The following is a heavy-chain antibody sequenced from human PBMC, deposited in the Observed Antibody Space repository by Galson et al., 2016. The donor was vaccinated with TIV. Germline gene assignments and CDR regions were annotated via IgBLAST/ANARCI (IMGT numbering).Heavy chain of an antibody. V-gene: IGHV4-61*02. D-gene: IGHD6-19*01. CDR3: ARACSSGWDNGDDAFDK. CDR2: IYSSGTT. J-gene: IGHJ3*02. CDR1: GDSISSSIYF. Sequence: TLSLTCSVSGDSISSSIYFWSWIRQPAGKGLEWIGRIYSSGTTNYNPSLKSRVAISVDTSRNQFSLKLSSVTAADTAVYYCARACSSGWDNGDDAFDKWGQGAMVTVSS.